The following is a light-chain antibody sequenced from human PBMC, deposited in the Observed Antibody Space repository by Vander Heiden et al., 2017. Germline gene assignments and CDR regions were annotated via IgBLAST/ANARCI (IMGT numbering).Light chain of an antibody. J-gene: IGKJ4*01. CDR2: DAS. CDR3: QQGHAFPLT. CDR1: QGIGSW. Sequence: DIQMTQSPSSVSASVGDRVTIACRASQGIGSWLAWYQQKPGRAPKLLIYDASSLQSGVPSRFSGSGSGTDFILTISRLQPEDFATYYCQQGHAFPLTFGGGTKVEIK. V-gene: IGKV1D-12*01.